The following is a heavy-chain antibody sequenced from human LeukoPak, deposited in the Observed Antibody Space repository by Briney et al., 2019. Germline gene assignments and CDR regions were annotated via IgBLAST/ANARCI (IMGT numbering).Heavy chain of an antibody. D-gene: IGHD1-26*01. CDR3: AKPHSGPRPGFFDF. CDR2: IRYDGSNK. V-gene: IGHV3-30*02. Sequence: GGSLRLSCAASGFTFSSYGMHWVRQAPGKGLEWVAFIRYDGSNKYYADSVKGRFTISRDNSKNTLYLQMNSLRAEDTAVYYCAKPHSGPRPGFFDFWGQGTLVTVSS. J-gene: IGHJ4*02. CDR1: GFTFSSYG.